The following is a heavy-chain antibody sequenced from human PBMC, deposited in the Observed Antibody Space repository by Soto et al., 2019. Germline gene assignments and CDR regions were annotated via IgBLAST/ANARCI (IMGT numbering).Heavy chain of an antibody. J-gene: IGHJ4*02. Sequence: PSETLSLTCTVSGGSISSSSYYWGWIRQPPGKGLEWIGSIYYSGSTYYNPSLKSRVTISVDTSKNQFSLKLSSVTAADTAVYYCARDGLGTTGTRGPRPQHFGYWGQGTLVTVSS. CDR1: GGSISSSSYY. CDR3: ARDGLGTTGTRGPRPQHFGY. V-gene: IGHV4-39*02. D-gene: IGHD1-1*01. CDR2: IYYSGST.